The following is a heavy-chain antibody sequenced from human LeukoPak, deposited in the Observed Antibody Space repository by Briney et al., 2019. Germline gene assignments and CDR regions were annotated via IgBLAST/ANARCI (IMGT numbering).Heavy chain of an antibody. CDR3: AGARGYSSGWYMDWFDP. D-gene: IGHD6-19*01. J-gene: IGHJ5*02. CDR2: IKQDGSEK. V-gene: IGHV3-7*04. Sequence: GGSLRLSCAASGFTFSSYAMSWVRQAPGKGLEWVANIKQDGSEKYYVDSVKGRFTISRDNAKNSLYLQMNSLRAEDTAVYYCAGARGYSSGWYMDWFDPWGQGTLVTVSS. CDR1: GFTFSSYA.